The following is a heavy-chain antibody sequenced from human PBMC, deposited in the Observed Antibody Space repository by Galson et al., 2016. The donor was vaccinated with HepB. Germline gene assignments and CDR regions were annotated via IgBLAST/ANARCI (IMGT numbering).Heavy chain of an antibody. D-gene: IGHD2-21*02. Sequence: SLRLSCAASGFTFSSNAMSWVRQAPGKGLEWVSGIRGTGSATYYADAVTGRFNISRDNSKNTLYLQMDSLRAEDTGLYYCTKWGRVTATQEYYFDYWGQGTLVTVSS. CDR3: TKWGRVTATQEYYFDY. CDR2: IRGTGSAT. J-gene: IGHJ4*02. CDR1: GFTFSSNA. V-gene: IGHV3-23*01.